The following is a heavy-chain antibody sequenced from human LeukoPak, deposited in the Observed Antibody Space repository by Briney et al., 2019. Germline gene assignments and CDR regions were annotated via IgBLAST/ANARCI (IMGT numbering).Heavy chain of an antibody. D-gene: IGHD2-8*02. CDR1: GYTFTSND. CDR2: MNPNSGNT. CDR3: ARVPDLRSCTGGGSCYRLDY. Sequence: ASVKVSCKASGYTFTSNDINWVRQAPGQGLEWMGWMNPNSGNTGYAQKFQGRVTITRDTSIGTAYLELSSLRSEDTAVYYCARVPDLRSCTGGGSCYRLDYWGQGTLVAVSS. J-gene: IGHJ4*02. V-gene: IGHV1-8*01.